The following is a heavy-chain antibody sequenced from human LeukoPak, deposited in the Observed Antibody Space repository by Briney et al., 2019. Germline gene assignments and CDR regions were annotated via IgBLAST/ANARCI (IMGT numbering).Heavy chain of an antibody. CDR1: GGSISSYY. CDR3: AIASRCTNGVRPFYSDY. V-gene: IGHV4-59*03. J-gene: IGHJ4*02. CDR2: IYYSGST. D-gene: IGHD2-8*01. Sequence: SETLSLTCIVSGGSISSYYLSWIRQPPGKGLEWIGYIYYSGSTNYNPSFKSRVTISVDTSTDQFSLKLSSVTAADTTVDYCAIASRCTNGVRPFYSDYWGQGTLVTVSS.